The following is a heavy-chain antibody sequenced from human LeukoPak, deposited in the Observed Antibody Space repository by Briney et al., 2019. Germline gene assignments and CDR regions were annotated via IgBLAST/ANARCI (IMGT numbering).Heavy chain of an antibody. CDR3: AGRLGIAAAAFDY. J-gene: IGHJ4*02. CDR1: GGSISSSSYY. CDR2: IYYSGST. D-gene: IGHD6-13*01. V-gene: IGHV4-39*07. Sequence: PSETLSLTCTVSGGSISSSSYYWGWIRQPPGKGLEWIGSIYYSGSTYYNPSLKSRVTISVDTSKNQFSLKLSSVTAADTAVYYCAGRLGIAAAAFDYWGQGTLVTVSS.